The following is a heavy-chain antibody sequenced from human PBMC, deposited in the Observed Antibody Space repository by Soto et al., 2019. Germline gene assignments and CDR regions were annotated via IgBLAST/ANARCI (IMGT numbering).Heavy chain of an antibody. J-gene: IGHJ4*02. D-gene: IGHD3-22*01. V-gene: IGHV1-3*01. CDR1: GYTFTSYA. CDR2: INAGNGNT. Sequence: ASGKFSCNASGYTFTSYAMHWVRQAPGQRLEWMGWINAGNGNTKYSQKFQGRVTITRDTSASTAYMELSSLRSEDTAVYYCASPCDYYDSSGFCYWGQGTLVTVS. CDR3: ASPCDYYDSSGFCY.